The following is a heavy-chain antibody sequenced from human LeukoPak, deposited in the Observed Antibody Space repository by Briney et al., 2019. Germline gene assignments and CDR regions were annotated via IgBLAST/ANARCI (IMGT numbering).Heavy chain of an antibody. CDR2: IYYSGST. CDR1: GDSISSNSYQ. Sequence: SETLSLTCSVSGDSISSNSYQWGWIRQPPGKGLEWIGYIYYSGSTNSSPSLKSRVTISVDTSKNQFSLKLSSVTAADTAVYYCARHQYSSSYAAFDIWGQGTMVTVSS. V-gene: IGHV4-61*05. D-gene: IGHD6-6*01. CDR3: ARHQYSSSYAAFDI. J-gene: IGHJ3*02.